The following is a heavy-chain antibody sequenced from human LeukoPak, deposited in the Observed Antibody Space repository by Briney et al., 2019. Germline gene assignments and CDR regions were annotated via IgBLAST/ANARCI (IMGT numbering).Heavy chain of an antibody. CDR2: IYTSGST. V-gene: IGHV4-4*07. Sequence: PSETLSLTCTVSGGSISSYYWSWIRQPAGKGLEWIGRIYTSGSTNYNPSLKSRVTMSVDRSKNQFSLKLSSVTAADSAVYYCARKLGYCSSTSCFNWFDPWGQGTLVTVSS. CDR1: GGSISSYY. J-gene: IGHJ5*02. D-gene: IGHD2-2*01. CDR3: ARKLGYCSSTSCFNWFDP.